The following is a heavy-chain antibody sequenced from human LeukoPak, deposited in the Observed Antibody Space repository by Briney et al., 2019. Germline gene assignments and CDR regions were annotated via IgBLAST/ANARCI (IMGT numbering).Heavy chain of an antibody. CDR3: ARASPTLYGMDV. V-gene: IGHV4-30-2*01. D-gene: IGHD2/OR15-2a*01. CDR2: IYHSGST. CDR1: GGSISSGGYS. Sequence: TLSLTCTVSGGSISSGGYSWSWIRQPPGKGLEWIGYIYHSGSTYYNPSLKSRVTISVDRCKNQFSLELSSVTAADTAVYYCARASPTLYGMDVWGQGTTVAVSS. J-gene: IGHJ6*02.